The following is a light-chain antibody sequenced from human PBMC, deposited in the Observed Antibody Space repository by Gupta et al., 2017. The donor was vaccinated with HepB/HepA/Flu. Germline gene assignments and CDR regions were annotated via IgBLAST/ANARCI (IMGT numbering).Light chain of an antibody. CDR1: HHVFYSPDKKEY. CDR2: SAS. Sequence: DLGVTQSPDSLAVSLGARVPMNCKSSHHVFYSPDKKEYFGWYQWKPGQPPKLLIYSASTRESGVPDRFSGSGSGTDFTLTISNLRAEDVAIYYCHQYYSSPFTFGGGTKVEIK. CDR3: HQYYSSPFT. V-gene: IGKV4-1*01. J-gene: IGKJ4*01.